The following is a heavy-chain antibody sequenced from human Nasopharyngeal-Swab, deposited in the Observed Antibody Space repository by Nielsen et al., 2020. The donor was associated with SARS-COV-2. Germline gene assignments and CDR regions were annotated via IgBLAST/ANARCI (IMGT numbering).Heavy chain of an antibody. Sequence: GESLKISCAASGFTFSSYEMNWVRQAPGKGLEWVSYISSSGSTIYYADSVKGRFTISRDNAKNSLYLQMNSLRAEDTAVYYCAGAESTYYDFWSGYYFFDYWGQGTLVTVSS. V-gene: IGHV3-48*03. D-gene: IGHD3-3*01. CDR3: AGAESTYYDFWSGYYFFDY. CDR2: ISSSGSTI. J-gene: IGHJ4*02. CDR1: GFTFSSYE.